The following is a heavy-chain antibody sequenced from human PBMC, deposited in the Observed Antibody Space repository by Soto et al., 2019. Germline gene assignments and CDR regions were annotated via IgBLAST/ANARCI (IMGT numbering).Heavy chain of an antibody. V-gene: IGHV3-30*04. J-gene: IGHJ4*02. Sequence: QVRLVESGGGAVQPGDSLRLSCDASGFTFSTYALHWVRQAPGKGLEWVAFISYNGANQYYADSVKVRFTVSIDNSQTIASLQMTSLKPEDSAVYYCARHAFSYSRGASYDHWGQGTLVTVSS. CDR2: ISYNGANQ. D-gene: IGHD4-4*01. CDR3: ARHAFSYSRGASYDH. CDR1: GFTFSTYA.